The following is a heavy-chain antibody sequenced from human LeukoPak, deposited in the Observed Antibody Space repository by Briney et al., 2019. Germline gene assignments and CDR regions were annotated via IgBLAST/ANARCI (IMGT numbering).Heavy chain of an antibody. CDR3: ARVEAAADNWFDP. Sequence: ASVKVSCKASGYTFTGYYMHWVRQAPGQGLEWMGWINPNSGGTNYAQKFQSRVTMTRDTSISTAYMELSRLRSDDTAVYYCARVEAAADNWFDPWGQGTLVTVSS. CDR1: GYTFTGYY. J-gene: IGHJ5*02. D-gene: IGHD6-13*01. CDR2: INPNSGGT. V-gene: IGHV1-2*02.